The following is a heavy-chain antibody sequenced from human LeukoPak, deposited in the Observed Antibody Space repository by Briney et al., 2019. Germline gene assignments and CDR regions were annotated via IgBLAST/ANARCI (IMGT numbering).Heavy chain of an antibody. D-gene: IGHD1-7*01. J-gene: IGHJ5*02. Sequence: GESLKISCKGSGYSFTGYWISWVRQMPGKGLEWMGRIDPSDSYTNYSPSFQGHVTISADKSISTAYLQWSSLKASDTAMYYCARHLATYNWNYRWFDPWGQGTLVTVSS. CDR2: IDPSDSYT. CDR1: GYSFTGYW. CDR3: ARHLATYNWNYRWFDP. V-gene: IGHV5-10-1*01.